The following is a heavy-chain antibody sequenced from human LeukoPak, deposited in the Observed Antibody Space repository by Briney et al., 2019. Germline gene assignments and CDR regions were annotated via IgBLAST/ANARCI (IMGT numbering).Heavy chain of an antibody. Sequence: SVKVSCKASGGTFSSYAISWVRPAPFQGLEWMGRIIPIFGTANYAQKFQGRVTITTDESTSTAYMELSSLRSEDTAVYYCARESTPMIVFDYWGQGTLVTVSS. CDR1: GGTFSSYA. V-gene: IGHV1-69*05. D-gene: IGHD3-22*01. CDR2: IIPIFGTA. CDR3: ARESTPMIVFDY. J-gene: IGHJ4*02.